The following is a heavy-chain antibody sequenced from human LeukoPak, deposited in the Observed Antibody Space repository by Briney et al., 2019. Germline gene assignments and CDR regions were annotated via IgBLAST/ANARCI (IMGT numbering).Heavy chain of an antibody. CDR1: DGSIRTYY. CDR3: AANKDWAEAD. D-gene: IGHD3/OR15-3a*01. CDR2: IYYRGDI. V-gene: IGHV4-59*03. Sequence: PSETLSLTCSVSDGSIRTYYWSWIRQSPGQGLEWIGNIYYRGDINYNPSLKSRVIISIDTSKNQFSLKVTSLTAADTAVYYCAANKDWAEADWGQGTLVIVSS. J-gene: IGHJ4*02.